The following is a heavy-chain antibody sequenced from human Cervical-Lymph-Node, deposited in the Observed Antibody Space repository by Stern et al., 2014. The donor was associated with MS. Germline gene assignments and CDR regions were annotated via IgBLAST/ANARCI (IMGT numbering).Heavy chain of an antibody. CDR2: IDPGDSDT. V-gene: IGHV5-51*01. CDR3: ARDYGDYAFDY. CDR1: GYSFTANW. D-gene: IGHD4-17*01. J-gene: IGHJ4*02. Sequence: EVQLVESGAEVKKPGESLKISCKGSGYSFTANWIAWVRQMPGQGLELMGIIDPGDSDTRYSPSFQGQVTISADKSISTAYLQWSSLKASDTAMYYCARDYGDYAFDYWGQGTLVTVSS.